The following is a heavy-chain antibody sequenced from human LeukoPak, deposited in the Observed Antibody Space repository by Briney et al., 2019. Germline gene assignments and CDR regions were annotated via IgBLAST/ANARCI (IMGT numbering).Heavy chain of an antibody. CDR2: INHSGST. V-gene: IGHV4-34*01. D-gene: IGHD1-26*01. J-gene: IGHJ6*03. CDR3: ARGMVGATPGYYYYMDV. Sequence: SETLSHTCAVYGGSFSGYYWSWIRQPPGKGLEWIGEINHSGSTNYNPSLKSRVTISVDTSKNQFSLKLSSVTAADTAVYYCARGMVGATPGYYYYMDVWGKGTTVTVSS. CDR1: GGSFSGYY.